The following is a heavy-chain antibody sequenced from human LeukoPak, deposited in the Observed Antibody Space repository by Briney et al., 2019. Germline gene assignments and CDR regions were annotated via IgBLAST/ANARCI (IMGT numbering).Heavy chain of an antibody. CDR3: ARDDQISGWCSF. CDR1: GLTFGAFG. J-gene: IGHJ1*01. D-gene: IGHD6-19*01. CDR2: IYYDGSNK. V-gene: IGHV3-33*01. Sequence: PGRSLRLSCAASGLTFGAFGMHWVRQAPGKGLEWVAVIYYDGSNKYYADSVKGRFTISRDNSKSSLYLEMSSLRVEDTAVYYCARDDQISGWCSFWGQGTLVTVSS.